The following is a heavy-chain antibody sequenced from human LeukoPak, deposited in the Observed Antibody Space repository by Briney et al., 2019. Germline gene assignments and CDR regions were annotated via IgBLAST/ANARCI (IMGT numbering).Heavy chain of an antibody. J-gene: IGHJ4*02. CDR1: GFTFTRYW. D-gene: IGHD1-26*01. CDR2: INIDGTTT. CDR3: ARDSYEVGATFDY. V-gene: IGHV3-74*01. Sequence: GGSPRLSCAASGFTFTRYWMHWVRQVPGKGLVWISRINIDGTTTNYADSVKGRFTVSRDNAKNTMYLQVNSLRVEDTAVYYCARDSYEVGATFDYWGQGTLVTVSS.